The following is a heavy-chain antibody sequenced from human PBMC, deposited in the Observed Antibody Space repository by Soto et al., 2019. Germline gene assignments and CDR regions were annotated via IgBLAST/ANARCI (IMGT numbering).Heavy chain of an antibody. CDR1: GGSISSYY. Sequence: PSETLSLTCTVSGGSISSYYWSWIRQPPGKGLGWIGYIYYSGSTNYNPSLKSRVTISVDTSKNQFSLKLSSVTAADTAVYFCARALQGGGSPMYYFDYWGQGTLVTVSS. CDR2: IYYSGST. V-gene: IGHV4-59*01. D-gene: IGHD2-15*01. CDR3: ARALQGGGSPMYYFDY. J-gene: IGHJ4*02.